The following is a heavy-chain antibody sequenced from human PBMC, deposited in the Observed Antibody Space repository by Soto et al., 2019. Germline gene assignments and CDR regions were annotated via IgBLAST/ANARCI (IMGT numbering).Heavy chain of an antibody. D-gene: IGHD2-8*02. Sequence: QVQLQQWGAGLLKPSETLSLTCAVYRGSFSGYYWTWIRQPPGTGLEWIGEIDHSESTNYNPSLKSRVTISVDTSKNQFSLKLTSVTAADTAVYYCARDKITGLFDYWGQGTLVTVSS. CDR1: RGSFSGYY. V-gene: IGHV4-34*01. CDR3: ARDKITGLFDY. J-gene: IGHJ4*02. CDR2: IDHSEST.